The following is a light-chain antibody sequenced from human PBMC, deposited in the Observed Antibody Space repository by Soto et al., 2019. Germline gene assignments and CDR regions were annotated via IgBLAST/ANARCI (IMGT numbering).Light chain of an antibody. CDR1: QSVGRY. CDR3: VQRSVWPWT. Sequence: EIVLTQSPAILSLSPGERGTLSCRASQSVGRYLAWYQHKPGQPPRLLIYDTSNRAPGTPGRFGGSGSGTDFTLTISSLEPEDFAVYYCVQRSVWPWTVGQGTKVEVK. CDR2: DTS. V-gene: IGKV3-11*01. J-gene: IGKJ1*01.